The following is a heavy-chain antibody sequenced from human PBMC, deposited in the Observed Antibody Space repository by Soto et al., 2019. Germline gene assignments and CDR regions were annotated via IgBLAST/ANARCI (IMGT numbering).Heavy chain of an antibody. J-gene: IGHJ4*02. V-gene: IGHV4-61*01. D-gene: IGHD1-26*01. CDR1: GGSVSSGSYY. Sequence: SETLSLTCTVSGGSVSSGSYYWSWIRQPPGKGLEWIGYIYYSGSTNYNPSLKSRVTISVDTSKNQFSLKLSSVTAADTAVYYCARVSSGSSLYYFDYWGQGTLVTVSS. CDR2: IYYSGST. CDR3: ARVSSGSSLYYFDY.